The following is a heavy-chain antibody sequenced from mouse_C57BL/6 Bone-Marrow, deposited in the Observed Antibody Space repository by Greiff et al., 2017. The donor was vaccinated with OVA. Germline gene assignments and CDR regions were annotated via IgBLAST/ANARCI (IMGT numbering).Heavy chain of an antibody. V-gene: IGHV1-55*01. J-gene: IGHJ2*01. CDR1: GYTFTSYW. D-gene: IGHD3-2*02. CDR2: IYPGSGST. Sequence: VKLQQPGAELVKPGASVKMSCKASGYTFTSYWITWVKQRPGQGLEWIGDIYPGSGSTNYNEKFKSKATLTVDTSSSTAYMQLSSLTSEDSAVYYCARLRQLRGDFDYWGQGTTLTVSS. CDR3: ARLRQLRGDFDY.